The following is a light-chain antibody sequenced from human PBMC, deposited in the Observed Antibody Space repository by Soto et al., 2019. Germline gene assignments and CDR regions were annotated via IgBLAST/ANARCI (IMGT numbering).Light chain of an antibody. CDR3: QQSYSTPLT. V-gene: IGKV1-39*01. Sequence: DIQMTQSPSSLSASVGDRVTITCRASQSISSYLNWYQQKPGKAPKLLIYAASSLQSGVPSRFSGSGSGTDFTLTISILQPEDYAADYGQQSYSTPLTFGGGTKVEIK. CDR1: QSISSY. J-gene: IGKJ4*01. CDR2: AAS.